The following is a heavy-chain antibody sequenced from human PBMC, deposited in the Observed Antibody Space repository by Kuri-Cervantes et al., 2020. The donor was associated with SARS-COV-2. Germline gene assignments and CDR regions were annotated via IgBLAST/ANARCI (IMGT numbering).Heavy chain of an antibody. CDR2: ISYDGSNK. Sequence: GESLKISCAASGFTFSSYAMHWVRQAPGKGLEWVAVISYDGSNKYYADSVKGRFTISRDNAKNSLYLQMNSLRAEDTAVYCCARVVRGVSVHWFDPWGRGTLVTVSS. V-gene: IGHV3-30*04. J-gene: IGHJ5*02. CDR1: GFTFSSYA. CDR3: ARVVRGVSVHWFDP. D-gene: IGHD3-10*01.